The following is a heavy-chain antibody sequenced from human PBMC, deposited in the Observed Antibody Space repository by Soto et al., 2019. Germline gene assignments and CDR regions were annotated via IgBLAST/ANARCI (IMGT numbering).Heavy chain of an antibody. CDR1: GGSIDSGGYY. V-gene: IGHV4-31*03. J-gene: IGHJ4*02. CDR2: IYYSGST. D-gene: IGHD4-17*01. CDR3: ARDLVSDYGGGY. Sequence: PSETLSLTCTVSGGSIDSGGYYWTWIRQFPGKGLEWIGYIYYSGSTYYNPSLRDRLTLSVDTSKNQFSLRLRSVTASDTAVYYCARDLVSDYGGGYWGQGALVTVSS.